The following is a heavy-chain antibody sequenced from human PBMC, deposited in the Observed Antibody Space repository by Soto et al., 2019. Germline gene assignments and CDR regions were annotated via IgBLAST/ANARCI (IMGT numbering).Heavy chain of an antibody. CDR1: GFTFDDYA. V-gene: IGHV3-9*01. CDR2: ISWNSGSI. J-gene: IGHJ5*02. Sequence: EVQLVESGGGLVQPGRSLRLSCAASGFTFDDYAMHWVRQAPGKGLEWVSGISWNSGSIGYADSVKGRFTISRDNAKNSLYLQMNSLRAEDTALYYCAKDTWGYSYGSRSYFAPWGQGTLVTVSS. CDR3: AKDTWGYSYGSRSYFAP. D-gene: IGHD5-18*01.